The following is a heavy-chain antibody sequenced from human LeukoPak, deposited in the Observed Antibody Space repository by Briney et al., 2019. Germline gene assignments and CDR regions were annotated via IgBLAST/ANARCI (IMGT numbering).Heavy chain of an antibody. V-gene: IGHV3-21*01. CDR3: ASPYSSRWYELCY. J-gene: IGHJ4*02. CDR2: ISSSSSYI. D-gene: IGHD6-13*01. CDR1: GFTFSSYS. Sequence: GGSLRLSCAASGFTFSSYSMNWVRQAPGKGLEWVSSISSSSSYIYYADSVKGRFTISRDNAKNSLHLQMNSLRAEDTAVYYCASPYSSRWYELCYWGQGTLVTVSS.